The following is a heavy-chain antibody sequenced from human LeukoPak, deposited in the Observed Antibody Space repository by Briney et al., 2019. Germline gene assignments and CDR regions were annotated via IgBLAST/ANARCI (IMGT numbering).Heavy chain of an antibody. CDR1: GFTFSSYA. CDR3: AREMAEISLDY. CDR2: ISYDGSNK. Sequence: GGSLRLSCAASGFTFSSYAMHWVRQAPGKGLEWVAVISYDGSNKYYADSVKGRFTISRDNSKNTLYLQMNSLRAEDTAVYYCAREMAEISLDYWGKGTLVTVSS. V-gene: IGHV3-30-3*01. D-gene: IGHD5-24*01. J-gene: IGHJ4*02.